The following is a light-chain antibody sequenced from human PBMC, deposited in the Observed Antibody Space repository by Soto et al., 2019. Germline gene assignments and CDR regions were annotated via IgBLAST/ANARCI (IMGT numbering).Light chain of an antibody. V-gene: IGLV2-8*01. Sequence: QSALTQPPSASGSPGQSVTISCTGTSSDVGANNYVSWYQQYTGKAPKLMIYDVSKRPSGVPDRFSGSKSGNTASLTVSGLRADDEAVYYCSSYGGGDTFHVIFGGGTKVTVL. CDR2: DVS. CDR1: SSDVGANNY. J-gene: IGLJ2*01. CDR3: SSYGGGDTFHVI.